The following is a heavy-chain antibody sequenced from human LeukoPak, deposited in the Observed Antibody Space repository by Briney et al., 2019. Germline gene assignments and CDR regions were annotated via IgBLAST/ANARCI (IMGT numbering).Heavy chain of an antibody. J-gene: IGHJ2*01. CDR3: TRDSGADRRCFDL. Sequence: GGSLRLSCAASGFTVSSNYMSWVRQAPGKGLEWVSRIDGDGATTSYEDSVKGRFTISRDNANNMVYLEMNSLRVEDTAVYYCTRDSGADRRCFDLWGRGTLVTVSS. CDR1: GFTVSSNY. D-gene: IGHD7-27*01. V-gene: IGHV3-74*01. CDR2: IDGDGATT.